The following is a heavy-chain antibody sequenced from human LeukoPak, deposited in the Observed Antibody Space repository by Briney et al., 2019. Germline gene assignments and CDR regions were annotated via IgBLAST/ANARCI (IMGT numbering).Heavy chain of an antibody. D-gene: IGHD5-18*01. CDR3: AKGIQLWSYYFDY. J-gene: IGHJ4*02. V-gene: IGHV3-23*01. CDR2: ISGSGGST. Sequence: GGSLRLSCAASGFTFSGYAMSWVRQAPGKGLEWVSAISGSGGSTYYADSVKGRFTISRDNSKNTLYLQMNSLRAEDTAVYYCAKGIQLWSYYFDYWGQGTLVTVSS. CDR1: GFTFSGYA.